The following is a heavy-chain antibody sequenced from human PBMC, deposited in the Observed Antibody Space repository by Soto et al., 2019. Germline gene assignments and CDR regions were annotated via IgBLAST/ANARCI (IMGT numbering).Heavy chain of an antibody. CDR3: AKAESVYYDSSGYPDAFDI. V-gene: IGHV3-23*01. CDR2: ISGSGGST. D-gene: IGHD3-22*01. CDR1: GFTFSSYA. J-gene: IGHJ3*02. Sequence: VGSLRLSCAASGFTFSSYAMSWVRQAPGKGLEWVSAISGSGGSTYYADSVKGRFTISRDNSKNTLYLQMNSLRAEDTAVYYCAKAESVYYDSSGYPDAFDIWGQGTMVTVSS.